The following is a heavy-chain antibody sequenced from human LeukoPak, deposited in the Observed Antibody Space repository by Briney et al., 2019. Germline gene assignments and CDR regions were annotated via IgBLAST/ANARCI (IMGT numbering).Heavy chain of an antibody. Sequence: GGSLRLSCAASGFTFSGSAVHWVRQASGKGLEWVGRIRTKADSYATAYPASVKGRFTISRDDSKNRAFLQMNSLKTEDSAVYYCTSYDSGDPGLDYWGQGTLVTVSS. J-gene: IGHJ4*02. CDR3: TSYDSGDPGLDY. D-gene: IGHD4-17*01. CDR2: IRTKADSYAT. CDR1: GFTFSGSA. V-gene: IGHV3-73*01.